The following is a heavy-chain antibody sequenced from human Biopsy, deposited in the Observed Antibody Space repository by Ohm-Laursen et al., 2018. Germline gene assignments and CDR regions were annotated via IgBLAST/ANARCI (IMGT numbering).Heavy chain of an antibody. V-gene: IGHV3-9*01. CDR3: AKGQAPDGYNYAFDI. CDR1: GFNFDDFA. Sequence: SLRLSCAVSGFNFDDFAMHWVRQTPGKGLEWVSGISWNSGRIAYADSVKGRFTISRDNAKNSLYLQMNSLRAEDTALYYCAKGQAPDGYNYAFDIWGQGTMLTVSS. J-gene: IGHJ3*02. D-gene: IGHD5-24*01. CDR2: ISWNSGRI.